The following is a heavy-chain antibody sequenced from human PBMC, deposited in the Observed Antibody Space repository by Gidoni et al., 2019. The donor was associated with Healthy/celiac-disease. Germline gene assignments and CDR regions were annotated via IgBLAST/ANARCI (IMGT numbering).Heavy chain of an antibody. D-gene: IGHD6-13*01. Sequence: QVQLVESGGGVGQPGRSLRLACAASVFTFSRYAMPWVRQAPGTGLEWVAVISYDGSNKSYADAVKGRFTISRDNSKNTRYLQMNSLRAEYTAVYYCARDSSSFDYWGQGTLVTVSS. CDR3: ARDSSSFDY. J-gene: IGHJ4*02. V-gene: IGHV3-30-3*01. CDR1: VFTFSRYA. CDR2: ISYDGSNK.